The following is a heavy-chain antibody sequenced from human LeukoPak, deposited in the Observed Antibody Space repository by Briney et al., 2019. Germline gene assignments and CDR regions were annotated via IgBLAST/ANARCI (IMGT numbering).Heavy chain of an antibody. CDR2: VSYDGGSK. J-gene: IGHJ3*01. Sequence: PGGSLRLSCAASGFAFSSYAMHWVRQGPGKGLEWVALVSYDGGSKYYADSVKGRITISRDNSKNTLHLQMNSLRTEDTAVYYCARLRNVGGNPHPFNVWGQGTTVTVSS. D-gene: IGHD4-23*01. V-gene: IGHV3-30-3*01. CDR1: GFAFSSYA. CDR3: ARLRNVGGNPHPFNV.